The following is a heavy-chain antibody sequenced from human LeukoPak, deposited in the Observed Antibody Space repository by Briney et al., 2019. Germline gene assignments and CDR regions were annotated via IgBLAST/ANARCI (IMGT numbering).Heavy chain of an antibody. D-gene: IGHD3-10*01. V-gene: IGHV3-48*01. CDR3: AKEGGSGSYQIS. J-gene: IGHJ5*02. CDR2: ISGNSASI. CDR1: GFTFSSYA. Sequence: GGSLRLSCAASGFTFSSYAMSWVRQAPGKGLEWVSYISGNSASIYYADSVKGRFTISRDNAKNSLYLQMNSLRAEDTAVYYCAKEGGSGSYQISWGQGTLVTVSS.